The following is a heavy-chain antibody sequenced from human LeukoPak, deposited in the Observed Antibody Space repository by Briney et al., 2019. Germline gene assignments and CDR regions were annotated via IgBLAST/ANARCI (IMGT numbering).Heavy chain of an antibody. CDR3: ASGSMVRGVRWGFDY. CDR2: IYHSGSA. V-gene: IGHV4-4*02. CDR1: GGSISSNNW. J-gene: IGHJ4*02. Sequence: SETLSLTCAVSGGSISSNNWWSWVRQPPGKGLEWIGEIYHSGSANYNPSLKSRVTISVDKSKNQFSLKLSSVTAADTAVYYCASGSMVRGVRWGFDYWGQGTLVTVSS. D-gene: IGHD3-10*01.